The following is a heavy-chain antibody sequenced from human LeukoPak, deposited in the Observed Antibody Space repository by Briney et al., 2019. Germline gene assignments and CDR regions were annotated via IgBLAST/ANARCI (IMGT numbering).Heavy chain of an antibody. CDR3: AAVPSIAVAGTLGDAFDI. J-gene: IGHJ3*02. D-gene: IGHD6-19*01. CDR1: GYTFTTAG. Sequence: ASVKVSCKASGYTFTTAGIGWVRQAPGQVLEWMGWISTYHGNTNYAQKFQERVTITRDMSTSTAYMELSSLRSEDTAVYYCAAVPSIAVAGTLGDAFDIWGQGTMVTVSS. V-gene: IGHV1-18*01. CDR2: ISTYHGNT.